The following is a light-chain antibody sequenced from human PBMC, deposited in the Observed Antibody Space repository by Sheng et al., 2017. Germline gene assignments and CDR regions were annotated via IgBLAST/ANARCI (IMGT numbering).Light chain of an antibody. V-gene: IGLV3-21*02. CDR1: NIGSRS. CDR2: MIG. J-gene: IGLJ2*01. Sequence: SYVLTQPPSVSVAPGQTARITCGGDNIGSRSFCTGTSRGQARPLCWSSIMIGTGPQGSLSRFSGSNSGNTATLTISRVEAGDEADYYCQVWDSSSDHVVFGRGTKLTVL. CDR3: QVWDSSSDHVV.